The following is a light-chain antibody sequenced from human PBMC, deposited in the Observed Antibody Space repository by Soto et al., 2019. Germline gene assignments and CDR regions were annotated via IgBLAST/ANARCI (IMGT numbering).Light chain of an antibody. CDR1: QTISSTY. Sequence: EVAVTQSPGTLSLSPGERATLSCRASQTISSTYLAWYQQKPGQAPRLLIYAASTRATGIPDRFSGSGSGTDFTLTISRLEPEDFAVYYCQQYSSSPKTFGQGTKVDIK. V-gene: IGKV3-20*01. J-gene: IGKJ1*01. CDR2: AAS. CDR3: QQYSSSPKT.